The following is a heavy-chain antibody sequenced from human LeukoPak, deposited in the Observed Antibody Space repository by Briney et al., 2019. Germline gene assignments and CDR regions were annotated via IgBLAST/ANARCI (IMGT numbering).Heavy chain of an antibody. Sequence: SETLSVTCTGSGGSVGRGSYYWSWIRQSRGEGLGWIRYILYSDTHNYHPSLKARATTSVATSKTQSSLRRTSGTAAATAVYYCAAMAVNWSDPCGQATLVIVPS. CDR3: AAMAVNWSDP. D-gene: IGHD5-18*01. V-gene: IGHV4-61*01. J-gene: IGHJ5*02. CDR1: GGSVGRGSYY. CDR2: ILYSDTH.